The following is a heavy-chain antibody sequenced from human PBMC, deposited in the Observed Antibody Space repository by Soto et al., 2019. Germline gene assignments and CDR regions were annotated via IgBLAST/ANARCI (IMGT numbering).Heavy chain of an antibody. Sequence: PSETLSLTCTVSGGSISSSSYYWGWIRQPPGKGLEWIGSIYYSGSTYYNPSLKSRVTISVDTSKNQFSLKLSSVTAADTAVYYCARQYDILTGRYNWFDPWGQRTLVTVSS. CDR3: ARQYDILTGRYNWFDP. CDR2: IYYSGST. CDR1: GGSISSSSYY. V-gene: IGHV4-39*01. D-gene: IGHD3-9*01. J-gene: IGHJ5*02.